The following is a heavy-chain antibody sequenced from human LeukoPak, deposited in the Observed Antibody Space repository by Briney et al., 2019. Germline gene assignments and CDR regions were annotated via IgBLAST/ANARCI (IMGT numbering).Heavy chain of an antibody. Sequence: GGSLRLSCAASGFTFDDYAMHWVRQAPGKGLEWVSGISWNSGSIGYADSVKGRFTISRDNAKNSLYLQMNSLRAEDTAVYYCAKYGETGLLYFHYWGQGTLVTVSS. V-gene: IGHV3-9*01. J-gene: IGHJ4*02. D-gene: IGHD4-17*01. CDR2: ISWNSGSI. CDR3: AKYGETGLLYFHY. CDR1: GFTFDDYA.